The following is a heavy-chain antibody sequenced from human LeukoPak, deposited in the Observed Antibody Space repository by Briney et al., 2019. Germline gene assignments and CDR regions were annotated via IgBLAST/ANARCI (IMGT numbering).Heavy chain of an antibody. CDR3: ARDTYCSGTSCFPNYMDV. CDR2: ISAYNGNT. Sequence: ASVKVSCKASGYTFTSYGISWVRQAPGQGLEWMGWISAYNGNTNYAQKLQDRVTMTTDRSTSIAYMELRSLRSDDTAVYYCARDTYCSGTSCFPNYMDVWGTGTTVTVSS. V-gene: IGHV1-18*01. J-gene: IGHJ6*03. CDR1: GYTFTSYG. D-gene: IGHD2-2*01.